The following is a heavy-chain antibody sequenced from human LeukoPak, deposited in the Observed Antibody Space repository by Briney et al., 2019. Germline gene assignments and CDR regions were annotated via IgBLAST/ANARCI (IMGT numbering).Heavy chain of an antibody. V-gene: IGHV3-21*05. CDR1: GFTFSSYS. J-gene: IGHJ3*02. D-gene: IGHD6-13*01. CDR2: ISSSSSYI. CDR3: ARVRGGYSSTNDAFDI. Sequence: PGESLRLSCAASGFTFSSYSMNWVRQAPGKGLEWVSYISSSSSYIYYADSVKGRFTISRDNAKNSLYLQMNSLRAEDTAVYYCARVRGGYSSTNDAFDIWGQGTMVTVSS.